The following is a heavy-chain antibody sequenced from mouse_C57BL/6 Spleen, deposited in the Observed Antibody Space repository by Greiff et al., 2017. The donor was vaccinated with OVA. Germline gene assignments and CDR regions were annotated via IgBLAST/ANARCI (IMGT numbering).Heavy chain of an antibody. CDR3: ARSRYDYDVFDYAMDY. V-gene: IGHV1-55*01. Sequence: VKLQQPGAELVKPGASVKMSCKASGYTFTSYWITWVKQRPGQGLEWIGDIYPGSGSTKYNEKFKSKATLTVDTSSSTAYMQLSSLTSEDSAVYYCARSRYDYDVFDYAMDYWGQGTSVTVSS. J-gene: IGHJ4*01. CDR1: GYTFTSYW. CDR2: IYPGSGST. D-gene: IGHD2-4*01.